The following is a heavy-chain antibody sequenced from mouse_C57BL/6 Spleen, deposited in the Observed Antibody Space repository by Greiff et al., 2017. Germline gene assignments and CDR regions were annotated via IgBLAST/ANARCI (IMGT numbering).Heavy chain of an antibody. Sequence: QVQLQQPGAELVRPGSSVKLSCKASGYTFTSYWMHWVKQRPIQGLEWIGNIDPSGSETHYNQKFKDKATLTVDKASSTAYMQLSSLTSEDSAVYYCARGDYDGYPFAYWGQGTLVTVSA. D-gene: IGHD2-3*01. CDR3: ARGDYDGYPFAY. CDR2: IDPSGSET. J-gene: IGHJ3*01. V-gene: IGHV1-52*01. CDR1: GYTFTSYW.